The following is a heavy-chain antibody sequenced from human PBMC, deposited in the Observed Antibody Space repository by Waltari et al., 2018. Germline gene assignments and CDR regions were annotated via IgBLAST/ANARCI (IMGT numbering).Heavy chain of an antibody. CDR2: ISGSGDKT. CDR1: AFTFGNTA. V-gene: IGHV3-23*01. J-gene: IGHJ4*02. D-gene: IGHD2-15*01. Sequence: EVQLLEPGGGLVQPGVSLRRSCPASAFTFGNTALGWARQAPGKGLEWVSAISGSGDKTYYADSVKGRFTVSRDNSKNSLSLQMDRLRADDTALYYCARDGARGGGSCYNYWGQGSLVTVSS. CDR3: ARDGARGGGSCYNY.